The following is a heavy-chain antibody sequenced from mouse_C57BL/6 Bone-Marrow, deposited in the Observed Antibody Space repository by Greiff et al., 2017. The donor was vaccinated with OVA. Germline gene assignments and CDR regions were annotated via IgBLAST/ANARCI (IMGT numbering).Heavy chain of an antibody. V-gene: IGHV5-6*01. D-gene: IGHD2-13*01. J-gene: IGHJ4*01. CDR1: GFTFSSYG. CDR2: ISSGGSYT. CDR3: ARHVTGRSMDY. Sequence: EVQVVESGGDLVKPGGSLKLSCAASGFTFSSYGMSWVRQTPDKRLEWVATISSGGSYTYYPDSVKGRFTISRDNAKNTLDLQMSSLKSEDTAMYYCARHVTGRSMDYWGQGTSVTVSS.